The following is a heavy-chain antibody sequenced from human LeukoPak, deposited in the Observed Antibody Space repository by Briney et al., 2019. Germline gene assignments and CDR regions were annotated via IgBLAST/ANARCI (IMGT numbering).Heavy chain of an antibody. V-gene: IGHV1-2*02. CDR3: ARAPIVGATPDY. D-gene: IGHD1-26*01. J-gene: IGHJ4*02. CDR1: GYTFTGYY. CDR2: LTPNSGGA. Sequence: ASVKVSCKASGYTFTGYYIHWVRQAPGQGLEWMGWLTPNSGGANYAQKFQGRVTLTRDTSISTAYMELTRLTSDGTAVYYCARAPIVGATPDYWGQGTLVSVSS.